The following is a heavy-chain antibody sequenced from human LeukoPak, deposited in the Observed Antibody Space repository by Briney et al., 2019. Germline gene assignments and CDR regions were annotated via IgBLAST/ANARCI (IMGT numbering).Heavy chain of an antibody. D-gene: IGHD2-2*01. CDR2: VKSKNDGGTT. CDR3: TTSTVAAAGGQGFDH. J-gene: IGHJ4*02. CDR1: GCTLTSAY. V-gene: IGHV3-15*01. Sequence: GGSLRLSRAASGCTLTSAYMTWVRQAPGKGLECVGRVKSKNDGGTTDFAAPVKGRFTISRDDSKKTLYLQMNSLKTEDTAVYYCTTSTVAAAGGQGFDHWSQVSLVAVSS.